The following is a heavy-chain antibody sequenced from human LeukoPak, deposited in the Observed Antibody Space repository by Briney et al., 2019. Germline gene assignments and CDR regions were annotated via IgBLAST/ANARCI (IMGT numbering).Heavy chain of an antibody. Sequence: GASVRVSCTASRDTFDSYSISWLRQAPGQGLEWMGGTIPMVGSANYAQTFKGRVTITTDQTTTTAYMELSRLSSEDTAVYYCARVGRSRGSLPNSYYYMDVWGKGTTVTVSS. V-gene: IGHV1-69*16. J-gene: IGHJ6*03. CDR1: RDTFDSYS. CDR3: ARVGRSRGSLPNSYYYMDV. CDR2: TIPMVGSA. D-gene: IGHD2-15*01.